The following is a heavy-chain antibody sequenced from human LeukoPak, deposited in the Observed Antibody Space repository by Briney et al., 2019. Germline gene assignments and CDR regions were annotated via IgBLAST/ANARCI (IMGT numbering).Heavy chain of an antibody. CDR1: GFAFSSYW. CDR3: ARLGGSYYTY. D-gene: IGHD1-26*01. J-gene: IGHJ4*02. V-gene: IGHV3-7*01. Sequence: GGSLRLSCVASGFAFSSYWMSWVRQAPGKGLEWVANIKQDGGEKYYVDSVKGRFTISRDNAKNSLFLQMNSLRVEDTAVYYCARLGGSYYTYWGQGTLVTVST. CDR2: IKQDGGEK.